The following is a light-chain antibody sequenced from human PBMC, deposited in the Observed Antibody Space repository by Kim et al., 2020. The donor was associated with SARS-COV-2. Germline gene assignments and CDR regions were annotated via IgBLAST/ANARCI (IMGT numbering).Light chain of an antibody. CDR3: NSRDSSGNHLV. V-gene: IGLV3-19*01. CDR2: GNN. Sequence: LEQTVKTKCQGNSLSSYYASWYQQKPGQAPVIVIYGNNNRPSGIPDRFSGSSSGNTASLTITGAQAEDEADYYCNSRDSSGNHLVFGGGTKLTVL. J-gene: IGLJ3*02. CDR1: SLSSYY.